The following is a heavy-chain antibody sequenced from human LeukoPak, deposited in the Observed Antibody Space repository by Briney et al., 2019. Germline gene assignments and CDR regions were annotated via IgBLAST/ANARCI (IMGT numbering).Heavy chain of an antibody. V-gene: IGHV3-23*01. CDR1: GFTFSSYG. CDR3: AKSHAPTDY. D-gene: IGHD2-8*01. J-gene: IGHJ4*02. CDR2: ISGSGGST. Sequence: GGSLRLSCAASGFTFSSYGMHWVRQAPGKGLEWVSAISGSGGSTHYADSVKGRFTISRDNSKNTLYLQMNSLRAEDTAVYYCAKSHAPTDYWGQGTLVTVSS.